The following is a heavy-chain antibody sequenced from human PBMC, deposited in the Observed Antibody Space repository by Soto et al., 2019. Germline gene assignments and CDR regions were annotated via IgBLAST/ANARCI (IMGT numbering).Heavy chain of an antibody. V-gene: IGHV3-33*01. CDR2: IRYDGSNK. CDR3: GRDGALGDTAVVDS. D-gene: IGHD5-18*01. Sequence: QVQLVESGGGVVQPGKSLRLSCAASGFTFSTYGMHWVRQAPGKGLEWVAVIRYDGSNKYHGDSLKGRFTISRDNSKKTLYLQMNNLRAEDTAVYYCGRDGALGDTAVVDSWGQGTLVIVSS. J-gene: IGHJ4*02. CDR1: GFTFSTYG.